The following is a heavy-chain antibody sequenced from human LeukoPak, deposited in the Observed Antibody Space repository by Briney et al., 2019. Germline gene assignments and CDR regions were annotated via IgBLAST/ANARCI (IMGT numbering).Heavy chain of an antibody. CDR1: GFSFNNYA. J-gene: IGHJ5*02. Sequence: GGSLRLSCAASGFSFNNYAMYWVRQSPGKGLEYVSAINSNGGSTNYANSVKDRFTISRDNSKNTLYLQMGSLRAEDMAVYYCAKGPAMVRGTFDPWGQGTLVTVSS. CDR3: AKGPAMVRGTFDP. V-gene: IGHV3-64*01. CDR2: INSNGGST. D-gene: IGHD3-10*01.